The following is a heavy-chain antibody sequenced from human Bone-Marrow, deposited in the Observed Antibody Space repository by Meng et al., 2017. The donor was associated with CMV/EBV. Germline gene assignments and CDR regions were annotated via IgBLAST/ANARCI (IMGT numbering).Heavy chain of an antibody. CDR2: IRSKAYGGTT. J-gene: IGHJ6*02. Sequence: GGSLRLSCTASGFTFGDYAMSWVRQAPGKGLEWVGFIRSKAYGGTTEYAASVKGRFTISRDNAKNSLYLQMNSLRAEDTAVYYCARQKVPGYCSSTSCHGYYYYGMDVWGQGTTVTVSS. V-gene: IGHV3-49*04. D-gene: IGHD2-2*01. CDR1: GFTFGDYA. CDR3: ARQKVPGYCSSTSCHGYYYYGMDV.